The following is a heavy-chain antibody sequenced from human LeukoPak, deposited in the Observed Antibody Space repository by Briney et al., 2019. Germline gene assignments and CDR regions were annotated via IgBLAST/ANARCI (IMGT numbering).Heavy chain of an antibody. V-gene: IGHV4-39*01. CDR3: ALGYCINGVCYGLDY. CDR2: IYYSGST. CDR1: GGSISSSNYY. J-gene: IGHJ4*02. D-gene: IGHD2-8*01. Sequence: PSETLSLTCTVSGGSISSSNYYWGWIRQPPGKGLEWIGSIYYSGSTYDNPSLKSRVTISVDTSKNRFSLKLSSVTAADTAVYYCALGYCINGVCYGLDYWGQGTLVTVSS.